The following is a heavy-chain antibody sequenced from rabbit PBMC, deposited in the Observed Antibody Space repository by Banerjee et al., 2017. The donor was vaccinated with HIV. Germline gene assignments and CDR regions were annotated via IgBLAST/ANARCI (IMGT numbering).Heavy chain of an antibody. CDR2: IDPVFGST. D-gene: IGHD1-1*01. CDR1: GLDFSSSYW. Sequence: QQQLVESGGGLVQPEGSLTLTCKASGLDFSSSYWICWVRQAPGKGLEWIGYIDPVFGSTYYATWVNGRFTIANNNAQNTVDLQMNSLTAADTATYFCARSTSGYDIGDLWGPGTLVTVS. J-gene: IGHJ4*01. CDR3: ARSTSGYDIGDL. V-gene: IGHV1S43*01.